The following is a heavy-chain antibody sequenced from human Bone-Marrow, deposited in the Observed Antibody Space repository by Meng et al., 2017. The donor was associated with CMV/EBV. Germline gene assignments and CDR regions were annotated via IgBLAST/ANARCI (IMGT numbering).Heavy chain of an antibody. CDR3: ARGSPKYYDFWSGHTLFDY. CDR1: GGSFSGYY. Sequence: SETLSLTCAVYGGSFSGYYWSWIRQPPGKGLEWIGEINHSGSTNYNPSLKSRVTISVDTSKNQFSLKLSSVTAADTAVYYCARGSPKYYDFWSGHTLFDYWGQGTLVTVSS. D-gene: IGHD3-3*01. CDR2: INHSGST. V-gene: IGHV4-34*01. J-gene: IGHJ4*02.